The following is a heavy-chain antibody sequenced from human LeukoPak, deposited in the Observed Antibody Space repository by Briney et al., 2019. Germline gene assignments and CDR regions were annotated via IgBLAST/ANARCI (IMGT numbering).Heavy chain of an antibody. J-gene: IGHJ4*02. CDR2: IYGDGRT. V-gene: IGHV3-53*01. Sequence: GGSLRLSCVVSGFSVSNNYIIWLRQAPGNGLERVSVIYGDGRTSHSASVRGRFTISRDNSKNIVSLQMNNLRAEDTAVYYCARGRGLGVVSPYFDYWGQGTLVTVSS. D-gene: IGHD3-3*01. CDR1: GFSVSNNY. CDR3: ARGRGLGVVSPYFDY.